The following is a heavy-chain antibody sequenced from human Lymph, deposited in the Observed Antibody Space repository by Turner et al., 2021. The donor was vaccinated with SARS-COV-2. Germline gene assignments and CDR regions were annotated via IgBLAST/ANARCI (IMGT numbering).Heavy chain of an antibody. D-gene: IGHD2-15*01. Sequence: QVQLLQSGSEVKKPGSSVMVSCKASGGTFSSSAISWVRQAPGQGREWMGGIIPIFGTANYAQRFQGRVTITADESTSTAYMELRSLRSEDTAVYYCARGAAYCSGGSCYRKGFDYWGQGTPVTVSS. CDR2: IIPIFGTA. CDR1: GGTFSSSA. J-gene: IGHJ4*02. CDR3: ARGAAYCSGGSCYRKGFDY. V-gene: IGHV1-69*01.